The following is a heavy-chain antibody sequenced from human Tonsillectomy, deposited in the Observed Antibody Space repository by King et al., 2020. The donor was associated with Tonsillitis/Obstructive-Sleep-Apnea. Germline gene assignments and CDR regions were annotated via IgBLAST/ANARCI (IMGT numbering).Heavy chain of an antibody. D-gene: IGHD2-2*01. CDR2: INHSGST. J-gene: IGHJ6*03. CDR1: GGSFSGYY. V-gene: IGHV4-34*01. Sequence: VQLQQWGAGLLKPSENLSLNCAVYGGSFSGYYWSWIRQPPGKGLEWIGEINHSGSTNYNPSLKSRVTISVDTSKNQFSLKLSSVTAADTAVYYCARQPRRYCSSTSCYAGDYYYYMDVWGKGTTVTVSS. CDR3: ARQPRRYCSSTSCYAGDYYYYMDV.